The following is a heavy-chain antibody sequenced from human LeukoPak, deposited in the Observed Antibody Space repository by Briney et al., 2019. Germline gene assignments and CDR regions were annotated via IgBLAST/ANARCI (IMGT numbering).Heavy chain of an antibody. CDR3: ARNDDVFDI. D-gene: IGHD1-1*01. V-gene: IGHV3-7*01. Sequence: GGSLRLSCVASGLTFGSHWMSWVSQAPGKGLEWVANIKQDASVKQYVDSVKGRFTISRDNAKNSLYLQMNSLRAEDTAVYYCARNDDVFDIWGQATMVTVSS. CDR1: GLTFGSHW. J-gene: IGHJ3*02. CDR2: IKQDASVK.